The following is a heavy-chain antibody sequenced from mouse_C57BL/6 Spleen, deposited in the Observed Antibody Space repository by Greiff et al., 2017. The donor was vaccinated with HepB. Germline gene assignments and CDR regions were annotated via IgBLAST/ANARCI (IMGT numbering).Heavy chain of an antibody. Sequence: QVQLQQSGPELVKPGASVKISCKASGYAFSSSWMNWVKQRPGQGLEWIGRIYPGDGDTNYNGKFKGKATLTADKSSSAAYMQLSSLTSEDSAVYFCARGTTVENYFDYGGQGTTLTVSS. J-gene: IGHJ2*01. CDR2: IYPGDGDT. D-gene: IGHD1-1*01. V-gene: IGHV1-82*01. CDR3: ARGTTVENYFDY. CDR1: GYAFSSSW.